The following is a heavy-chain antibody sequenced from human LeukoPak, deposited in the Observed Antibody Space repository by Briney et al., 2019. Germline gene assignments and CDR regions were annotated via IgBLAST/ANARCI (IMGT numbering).Heavy chain of an antibody. D-gene: IGHD1-20*01. V-gene: IGHV3-21*01. Sequence: GGSLRLSCAASGFTFSSYSMNWVRQAPGKGLEWVSSISGSNSYIYYADSMKGRFTISRDNAKNSLYLQMNSLRAEDTAVYYCARAAPRITGTTDTTYYFDYWGQGTLVTVSS. CDR2: ISGSNSYI. CDR1: GFTFSSYS. J-gene: IGHJ4*02. CDR3: ARAAPRITGTTDTTYYFDY.